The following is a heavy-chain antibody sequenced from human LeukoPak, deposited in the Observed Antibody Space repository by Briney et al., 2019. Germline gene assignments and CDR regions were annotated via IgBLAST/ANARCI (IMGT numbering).Heavy chain of an antibody. CDR2: IYYGGST. D-gene: IGHD6-6*01. V-gene: IGHV4-39*07. Sequence: PSETLSLTCTVSGGSISSSSYYWGWIRQPPGKGLEWIGSIYYGGSTYYNPSLKSRVTISVDTSKNQFSLKLSSVTAADTAVYYCARDRVGIAARKSFDYWGQGTLVTVSS. CDR3: ARDRVGIAARKSFDY. J-gene: IGHJ4*02. CDR1: GGSISSSSYY.